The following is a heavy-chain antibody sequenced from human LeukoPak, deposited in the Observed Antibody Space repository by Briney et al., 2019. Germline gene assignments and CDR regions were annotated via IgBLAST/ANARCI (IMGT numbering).Heavy chain of an antibody. CDR3: AKDPGYYTYCFDY. CDR2: ISSSGSSGSTI. J-gene: IGHJ4*02. D-gene: IGHD3-22*01. CDR1: GFTFSSYE. V-gene: IGHV3-48*03. Sequence: GGSLRLSCAASGFTFSSYEMNWVRQAPGKGLEWVSYISSSGSSGSTIYYADSVKGRFTISRDNTKNLLYLQMNSLRAEDTAVYYCAKDPGYYTYCFDYWGQGTLVTVSS.